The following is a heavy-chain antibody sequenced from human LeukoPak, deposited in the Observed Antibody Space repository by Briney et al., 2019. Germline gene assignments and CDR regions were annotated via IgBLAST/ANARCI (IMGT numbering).Heavy chain of an antibody. V-gene: IGHV1-69*05. CDR3: ARDRDGSGSYGY. CDR1: GGTFSSYA. D-gene: IGHD3-10*01. J-gene: IGHJ4*02. CDR2: IIPIFGTA. Sequence: SVKVSCKASGGTFSSYAISWVRQAPGQGLDWMGGIIPIFGTANYAQKFQGRVTITTHESTRTAYMELSSLRSEDTAVYYCARDRDGSGSYGYWGQGTLVTVSS.